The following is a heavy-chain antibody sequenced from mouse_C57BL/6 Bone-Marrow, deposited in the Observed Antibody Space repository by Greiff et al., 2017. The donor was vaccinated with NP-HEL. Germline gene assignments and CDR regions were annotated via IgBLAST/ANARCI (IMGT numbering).Heavy chain of an antibody. V-gene: IGHV3-4*01. CDR1: GYSITNGNHW. Sequence: DVQLQESGPALVKPSQTVSLTCTVTGYSITNGNHWWIWIRQVSGSKLVWIGYISSSGSTDSHPSIKSRISITRDTSKNQLFRQLNSVTTEDIATYYCAREIYYYGSSYIDYWGQGTTLTVSS. CDR3: AREIYYYGSSYIDY. J-gene: IGHJ2*01. CDR2: ISSSGST. D-gene: IGHD1-1*01.